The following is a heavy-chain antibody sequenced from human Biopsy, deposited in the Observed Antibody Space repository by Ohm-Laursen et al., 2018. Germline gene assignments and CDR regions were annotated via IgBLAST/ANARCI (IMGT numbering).Heavy chain of an antibody. CDR1: GFTFSSYA. V-gene: IGHV3-23*01. J-gene: IGHJ6*02. CDR2: ITVSADTT. D-gene: IGHD2-21*01. Sequence: GSLRLSCTASGFTFSSYAMNWVRQAPGKGLEWVSAITVSADTTYYADSVRGRFTVSRDNAKKSLYLEMNSLRPEDTALYYCTKDLIPAGTDVWGQGTTVTVSS. CDR3: TKDLIPAGTDV.